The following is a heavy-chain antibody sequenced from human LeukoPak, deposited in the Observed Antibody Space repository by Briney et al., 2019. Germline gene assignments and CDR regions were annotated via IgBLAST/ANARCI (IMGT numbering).Heavy chain of an antibody. Sequence: GGSLRLSCAASGFTFSDYYMSWIRQAPGKGLEGVSYISSSGSTIYYADSVKGRFTISRDNAKNSLYLQMNSLRAEDTAVYYCARVFLEMATTPYYFDYWGQGTLVTVSS. V-gene: IGHV3-11*01. D-gene: IGHD5-24*01. J-gene: IGHJ4*02. CDR1: GFTFSDYY. CDR2: ISSSGSTI. CDR3: ARVFLEMATTPYYFDY.